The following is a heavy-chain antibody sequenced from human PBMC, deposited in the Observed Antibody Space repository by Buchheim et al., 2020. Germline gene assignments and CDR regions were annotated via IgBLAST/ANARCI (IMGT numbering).Heavy chain of an antibody. CDR2: IYYSGST. Sequence: QVQLQESGPGLVKPSQTLSLTCTVSGGSISSGGYYWSWIRQHPGKGLEWIGYIYYSGSTYYNPSLKSRVTISVETSKNQFSLKLSSVTAADTAVYYCARVGGLRLPNEIRGCWFDPWGQGTL. D-gene: IGHD3-16*01. J-gene: IGHJ5*02. CDR1: GGSISSGGYY. CDR3: ARVGGLRLPNEIRGCWFDP. V-gene: IGHV4-31*03.